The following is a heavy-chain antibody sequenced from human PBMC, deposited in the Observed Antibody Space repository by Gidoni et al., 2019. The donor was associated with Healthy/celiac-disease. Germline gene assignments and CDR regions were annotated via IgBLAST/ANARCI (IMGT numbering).Heavy chain of an antibody. CDR2: INAGNGNT. J-gene: IGHJ3*02. D-gene: IGHD3-16*01. Sequence: QVQLVQSGAEVKKPGASVKVSCKASGYTFTSYAMHWVRQAPGQRREWMGWINAGNGNTKYSQKFQGRVTITRDTSASTAYMELSSLRSEDTAVYYCARPFMIHAFDIWGQGTMVTVSS. V-gene: IGHV1-3*01. CDR1: GYTFTSYA. CDR3: ARPFMIHAFDI.